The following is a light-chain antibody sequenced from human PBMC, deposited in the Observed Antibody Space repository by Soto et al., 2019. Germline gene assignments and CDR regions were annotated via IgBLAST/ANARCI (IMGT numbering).Light chain of an antibody. V-gene: IGKV1-27*01. CDR2: AAS. CDR1: RNISNY. CDR3: QKYNSAPQT. J-gene: IGKJ1*01. Sequence: DIQMTQSPSSLSASVGYRVTITCRASRNISNYLAWYQQKPWEVPKVLIYAASTLHSGVPSRFSGSGSETDFTLTISSLQHEDVATYYCQKYNSAPQTFGQGTNVDIK.